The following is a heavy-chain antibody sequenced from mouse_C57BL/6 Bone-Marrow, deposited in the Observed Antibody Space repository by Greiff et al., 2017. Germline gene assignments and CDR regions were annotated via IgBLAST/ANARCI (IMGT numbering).Heavy chain of an antibody. CDR2: IYPGSGNT. CDR3: ANWYFDV. V-gene: IGHV1-76*01. J-gene: IGHJ1*03. Sequence: QVQLQQSGAELVRPGASVKLSCKASGYTFTDYYINWVKQRPGQGLEWIARIYPGSGNTYYNEKFKGKATLTAEKSSSTAYMQLSSLTSEDSAVYFCANWYFDVWGTETTVTVSS. CDR1: GYTFTDYY.